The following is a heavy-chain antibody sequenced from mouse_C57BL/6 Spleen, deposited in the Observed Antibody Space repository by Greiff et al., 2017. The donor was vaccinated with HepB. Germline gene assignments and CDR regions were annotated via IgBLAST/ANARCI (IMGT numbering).Heavy chain of an antibody. Sequence: QVQLKESGPELVKPGASVKLSCKASGYTFTSYDINWVKQRPGQGLEWIGWIYPRDGSTKYNEKFKGKATLTVDTSSSTAYMELHSLTSEDSAVYFCARRQLRLRGYFDYWGQGTTLTVSS. CDR2: IYPRDGST. V-gene: IGHV1-85*01. J-gene: IGHJ2*01. CDR1: GYTFTSYD. CDR3: ARRQLRLRGYFDY. D-gene: IGHD3-2*02.